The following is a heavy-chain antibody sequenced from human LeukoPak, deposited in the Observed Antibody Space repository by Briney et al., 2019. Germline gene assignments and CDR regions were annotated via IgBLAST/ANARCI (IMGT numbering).Heavy chain of an antibody. CDR1: GFTFSSYG. CDR3: AREDCDSSGN. CDR2: IWYDGSNK. J-gene: IGHJ4*02. D-gene: IGHD3-22*01. V-gene: IGHV3-33*01. Sequence: PGGSLRLSCAASGFTFSSYGMHWVRQAPGKGLEWVAVIWYDGSNKYYADSVKGRFTICRDNAKNSLYLQMNSLRAEDTAVYYCAREDCDSSGNWGQGTLVTVSS.